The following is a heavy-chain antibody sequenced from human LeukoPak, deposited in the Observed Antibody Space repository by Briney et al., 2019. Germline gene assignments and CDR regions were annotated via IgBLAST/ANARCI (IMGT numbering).Heavy chain of an antibody. D-gene: IGHD2-15*01. CDR3: ARDLSIRVVFDP. Sequence: GSLRLSCAASGFTFSSYSMNWVRQAPGKGLEWVSSISSGSGYIYYADSVKGRFTISRDNAKNSLYLQMNSLRAEDTAVYYCARDLSIRVVFDPWGQGTLVTVSS. CDR2: ISSGSGYI. J-gene: IGHJ5*02. CDR1: GFTFSSYS. V-gene: IGHV3-21*01.